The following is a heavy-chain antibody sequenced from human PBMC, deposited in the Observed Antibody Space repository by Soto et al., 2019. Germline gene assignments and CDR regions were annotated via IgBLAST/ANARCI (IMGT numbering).Heavy chain of an antibody. Sequence: QVQLVESGGGVVQPGRSLRLSCAASGFTFSSYAMHWVRQAPGKGLEWVAVISYDGSNKYYADSVKGRFTISRDNSKNTLYLQMNSLRAEYTAVYYCARVGSSGWYCFDYWGQGTLVTVSS. V-gene: IGHV3-30-3*01. CDR1: GFTFSSYA. CDR3: ARVGSSGWYCFDY. CDR2: ISYDGSNK. J-gene: IGHJ4*02. D-gene: IGHD6-19*01.